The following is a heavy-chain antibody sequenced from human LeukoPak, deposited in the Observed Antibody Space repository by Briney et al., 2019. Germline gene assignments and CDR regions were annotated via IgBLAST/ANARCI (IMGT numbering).Heavy chain of an antibody. CDR1: GGSISSGDYY. D-gene: IGHD1-26*01. V-gene: IGHV4-30-4*01. CDR3: ARGPNYSGSYLRRGRNYFDY. J-gene: IGHJ4*02. Sequence: PSQTLSLTCTVSGGSISSGDYYWSWIRQPPGKGLEWIGEINHSGSTNYNPPLKSRVTISVDTSKNQFSLKLSSVTAADTAVYYCARGPNYSGSYLRRGRNYFDYWGQGTLVTVSS. CDR2: INHSGST.